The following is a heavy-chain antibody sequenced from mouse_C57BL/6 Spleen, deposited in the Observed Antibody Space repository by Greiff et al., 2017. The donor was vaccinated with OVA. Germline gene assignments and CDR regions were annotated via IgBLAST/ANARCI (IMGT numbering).Heavy chain of an antibody. J-gene: IGHJ2*01. CDR3: TFITTVVAPFDY. CDR1: GFTFSNYW. CDR2: IRLKSDNYAT. D-gene: IGHD1-1*01. Sequence: EVKVEESGGGLVQPGGSMKLSCVASGFTFSNYWMNWVRQSPEKGLEWVAQIRLKSDNYATHYAESVKGRFTISRDDSKSSVYLQMNNLRAEDTGIYYCTFITTVVAPFDYWGQGTTLTVSS. V-gene: IGHV6-3*01.